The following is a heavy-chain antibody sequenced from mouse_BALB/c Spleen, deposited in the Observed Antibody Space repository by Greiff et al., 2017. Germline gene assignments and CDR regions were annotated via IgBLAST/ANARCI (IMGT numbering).Heavy chain of an antibody. J-gene: IGHJ4*01. Sequence: VQLVESGAELVRPGTSVKISCKASGYTFTNYWLGWVKQRPGHGLEWIGDIYPGGGYTNYNEKFKGKATLTADTSSSTAYMQLSSLTSEDSAVYFCARALLRPPGAMDYWGQGTSVTVSS. CDR2: IYPGGGYT. CDR3: ARALLRPPGAMDY. D-gene: IGHD1-2*01. CDR1: GYTFTNYW. V-gene: IGHV1-63*02.